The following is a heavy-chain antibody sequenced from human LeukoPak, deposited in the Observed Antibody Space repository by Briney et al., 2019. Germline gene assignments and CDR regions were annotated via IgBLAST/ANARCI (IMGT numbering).Heavy chain of an antibody. V-gene: IGHV3-23*01. Sequence: PGGSLRLSCAASGFTFSSYAMSWVRQAPGKGLEWVSAISGSGGSTYYADSVKGRFTISRDNSKNTLYLQMNSLRAEDTAVYYCAKVPTNVRNIAARPGGDYWGQRTLVTVSS. CDR3: AKVPTNVRNIAARPGGDY. CDR2: ISGSGGST. J-gene: IGHJ4*02. CDR1: GFTFSSYA. D-gene: IGHD6-6*01.